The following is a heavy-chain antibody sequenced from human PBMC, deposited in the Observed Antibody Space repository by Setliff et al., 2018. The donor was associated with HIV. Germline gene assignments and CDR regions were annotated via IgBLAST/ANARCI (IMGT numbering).Heavy chain of an antibody. CDR1: GGSISSRNW. J-gene: IGHJ4*02. CDR3: AREGDGIDF. CDR2: ITHRGIT. V-gene: IGHV4-4*02. Sequence: PSETLSLTCTVSGGSISSRNWWSWVRQPPGKGLEWIGEITHRGITDYNPSLKSRVTISVEASKNQISLKLTAVTAADSAVYYCAREGDGIDFWGQGTLVTVSS.